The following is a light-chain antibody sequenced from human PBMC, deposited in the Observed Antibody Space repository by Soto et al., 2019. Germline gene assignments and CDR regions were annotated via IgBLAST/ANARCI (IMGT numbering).Light chain of an antibody. Sequence: DVQLTKNTSFLSASVGDRVTITCRASQGISSHLAWYQQRPGKAPNLLVYGASTLFNGVPSRFSGSGSGTEFSLTISSLQPEDFAAYYCQQLTTYPLTFGGGTKVDIK. J-gene: IGKJ4*01. CDR1: QGISSH. CDR2: GAS. CDR3: QQLTTYPLT. V-gene: IGKV1-9*01.